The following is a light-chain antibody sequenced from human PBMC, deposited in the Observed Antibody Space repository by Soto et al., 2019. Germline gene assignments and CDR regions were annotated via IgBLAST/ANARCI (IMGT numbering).Light chain of an antibody. V-gene: IGKV3-11*01. CDR1: QSVSSY. CDR2: DAS. J-gene: IGKJ4*01. Sequence: IVLTQSPAPLSLSPGERATLSCRASQSVSSYLAWYQQKPGQAPRLLIYDASTRATAIPARFSGSGSGTDFTLTISSLEPADFAVYYCQQRSNWPPLTFGGGTKVEIK. CDR3: QQRSNWPPLT.